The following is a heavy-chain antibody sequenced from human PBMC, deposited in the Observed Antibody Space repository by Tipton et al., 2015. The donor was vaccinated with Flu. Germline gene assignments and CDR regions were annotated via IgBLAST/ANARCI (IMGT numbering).Heavy chain of an antibody. J-gene: IGHJ4*02. D-gene: IGHD4/OR15-4a*01. CDR2: VSRTGST. CDR1: GDSISSDYY. Sequence: TLSLTCAVSGDSISSDYYWGWIRQFPGKGLEWIGTVSRTGSTIYNPSLKSRVTMSIDTSKNQFSLKLSSVTAADTAVYYCAGLQAHGANSLDYWGQGTLVAVSS. CDR3: AGLQAHGANSLDY. V-gene: IGHV4-38-2*01.